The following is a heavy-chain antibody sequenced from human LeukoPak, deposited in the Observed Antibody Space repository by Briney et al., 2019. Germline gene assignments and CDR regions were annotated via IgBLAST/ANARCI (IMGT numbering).Heavy chain of an antibody. CDR2: INPSGGST. CDR3: ARTSSVGYGGNSGWFDP. V-gene: IGHV1-46*01. Sequence: ASVKVSCKASGYTFTSYYMHWVRQAPGQGLEWMGIINPSGGSTSYAQKFQGRVTMTRDTSTSTVYMELSSLRSEDTAVYYCARTSSVGYGGNSGWFDPWGQGTLVTVSS. J-gene: IGHJ5*02. CDR1: GYTFTSYY. D-gene: IGHD4-23*01.